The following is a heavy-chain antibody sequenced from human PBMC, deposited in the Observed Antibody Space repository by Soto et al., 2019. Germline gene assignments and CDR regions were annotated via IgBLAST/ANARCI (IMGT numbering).Heavy chain of an antibody. J-gene: IGHJ4*02. CDR1: XFTFSSYG. D-gene: IGHD2-8*01. Sequence: SLRLSCAASXFTFSSYGMHWVRQAPGKGLEWVAVISYDGSNKYYADSVKGRFTISRDNSKNTLYLQMNSLRAEDTAVYYCAKGYANHFDYWGQGTLVTVSS. CDR3: AKGYANHFDY. V-gene: IGHV3-30*18. CDR2: ISYDGSNK.